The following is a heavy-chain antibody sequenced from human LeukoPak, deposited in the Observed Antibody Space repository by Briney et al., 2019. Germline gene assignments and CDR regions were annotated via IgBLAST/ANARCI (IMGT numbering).Heavy chain of an antibody. J-gene: IGHJ5*02. V-gene: IGHV3-53*01. CDR2: IYSGGVT. CDR3: ARDQSEAWFDP. Sequence: GGSLRLSCAASGFTISSNSMSWVRQAPGKGLEWVSVIYSGGVTNYADSVRGRFTISRDNSKNTLYLQMNSLRAEDTAVYYCARDQSEAWFDPWGQGTLVTVSS. CDR1: GFTISSNS.